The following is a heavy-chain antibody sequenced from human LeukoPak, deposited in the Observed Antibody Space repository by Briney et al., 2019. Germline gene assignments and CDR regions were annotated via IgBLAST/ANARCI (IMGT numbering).Heavy chain of an antibody. CDR2: IYYSGST. J-gene: IGHJ6*02. CDR3: ARCYCGGDCYLPYYYYYGMDV. D-gene: IGHD2-21*02. V-gene: IGHV4-39*01. Sequence: PSETLSLTCTVSGGSISSSSYYWGWSRQPPGKGVEWIGSIYYSGSTYYNPSRKSRVTISVDTSKNQFSLKLSSVTAADTAVYYCARCYCGGDCYLPYYYYYGMDVWGQGTTVTVSS. CDR1: GGSISSSSYY.